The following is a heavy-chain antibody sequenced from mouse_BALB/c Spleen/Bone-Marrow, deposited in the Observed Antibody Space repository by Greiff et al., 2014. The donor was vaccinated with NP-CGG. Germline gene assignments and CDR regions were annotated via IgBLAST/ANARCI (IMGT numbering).Heavy chain of an antibody. CDR3: ARSPYDYAAIDY. CDR2: ISSGRSTL. Sequence: DVMLVESGGGLVQPGGSRKLSCAASGFTFSSFGMHWVRQAPEKGLEWVAYISSGRSTLYYADTVKGRFTISRDNPKNTRFLQMTSLRSEDTAMYYCARSPYDYAAIDYWGQGTSVTVSS. CDR1: GFTFSSFG. J-gene: IGHJ4*01. V-gene: IGHV5-17*02. D-gene: IGHD2-4*01.